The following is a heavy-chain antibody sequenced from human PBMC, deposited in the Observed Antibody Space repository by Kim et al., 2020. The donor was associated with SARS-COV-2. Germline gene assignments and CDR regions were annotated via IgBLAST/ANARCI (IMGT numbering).Heavy chain of an antibody. J-gene: IGHJ6*02. CDR3: AKSRLTAYYYYGMDV. V-gene: IGHV3-23*01. Sequence: SVKGRFTIARDISKNPLYLQMNSLRAEETAVYYCAKSRLTAYYYYGMDVWGQGTTVTVSS. D-gene: IGHD6-25*01.